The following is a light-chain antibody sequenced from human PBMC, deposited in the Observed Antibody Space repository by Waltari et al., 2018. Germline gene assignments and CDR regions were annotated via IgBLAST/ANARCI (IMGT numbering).Light chain of an antibody. J-gene: IGLJ3*02. CDR2: DVT. V-gene: IGLV2-11*01. Sequence: QSALTQPRPVSGSPGQSVTISCTGLSSDVDDYNFVSWYQQHPGKAPKLMIHDVTKRPSGVPDRFSGSKSGNTASLTISGLQAEDEADYYCCSYVGSHTNWVFGGGTKLTVL. CDR1: SSDVDDYNF. CDR3: CSYVGSHTNWV.